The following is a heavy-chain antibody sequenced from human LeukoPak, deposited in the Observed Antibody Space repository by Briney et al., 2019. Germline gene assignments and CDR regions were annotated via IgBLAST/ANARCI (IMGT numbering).Heavy chain of an antibody. V-gene: IGHV3-53*01. D-gene: IGHD3-10*01. CDR1: GFTVSSNY. Sequence: PGGSLRLSCAASGFTVSSNYMSWVRQAPGKGLEWVSIIYSAGSTYYADSVRGRFTISRDSSKSTVSLQMNSLRVDDTAVYFCASGGTGARKYYSDPFHYWGQGTLVTVSS. J-gene: IGHJ4*02. CDR3: ASGGTGARKYYSDPFHY. CDR2: IYSAGST.